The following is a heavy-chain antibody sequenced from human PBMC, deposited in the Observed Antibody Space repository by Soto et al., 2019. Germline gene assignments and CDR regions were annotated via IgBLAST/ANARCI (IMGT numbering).Heavy chain of an antibody. V-gene: IGHV3-7*01. D-gene: IGHD3-3*02. CDR1: GFTFSAFW. CDR2: IKQDGSES. Sequence: PGGSLRLSCASSGFTFSAFWMTLVRQSPGRGLEWVANIKQDGSESHYVDSVKGRFTISRDNANAKNSLYLQMSNLRAEDTAMYYCARGSHFWSNDPALFDYWGQGTLVTVSS. J-gene: IGHJ4*02. CDR3: ARGSHFWSNDPALFDY.